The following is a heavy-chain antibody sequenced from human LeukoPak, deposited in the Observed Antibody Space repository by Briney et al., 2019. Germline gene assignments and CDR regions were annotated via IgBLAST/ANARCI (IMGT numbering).Heavy chain of an antibody. CDR1: RLTFISYA. Sequence: GGSLRLSCAASRLTFISYAMSWVRQAPGKGLEWVSAISGSGGSTYYADSVKGRFTISRDNSKNTLYLQMNSLRAEETAVYYCAISRYSGSYPFDYWGQGTLVTVSS. D-gene: IGHD1-26*01. CDR2: ISGSGGST. J-gene: IGHJ4*02. CDR3: AISRYSGSYPFDY. V-gene: IGHV3-23*01.